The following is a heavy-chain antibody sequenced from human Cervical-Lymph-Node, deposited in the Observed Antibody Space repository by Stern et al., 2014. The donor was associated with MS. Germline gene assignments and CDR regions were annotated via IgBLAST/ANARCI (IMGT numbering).Heavy chain of an antibody. CDR1: GYNFTNYF. V-gene: IGHV1-46*01. CDR3: ARTSYGANSLQLDF. CDR2: INPSDGGR. D-gene: IGHD4/OR15-4a*01. Sequence: MQLVESGAEVTKPGASVKVSCKTSGYNFTNYFIHWVRQAPGEGLEWMGIINPSDGGRRYAQKYQGRITLTRDGSTTTVYMEISSLTSSDTAVYYCARTSYGANSLQLDFWGKGTLVTVS. J-gene: IGHJ4*02.